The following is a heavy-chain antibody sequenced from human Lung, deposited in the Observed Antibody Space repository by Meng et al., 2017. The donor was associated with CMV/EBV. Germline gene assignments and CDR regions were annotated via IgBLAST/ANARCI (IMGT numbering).Heavy chain of an antibody. D-gene: IGHD3-16*02. J-gene: IGHJ4*02. CDR2: INHSGST. V-gene: IGHV4-34*01. Sequence: YGWSWSRQRPGKGLEWIGEINHSGSTNYNTSLKSRVTISVDTSKNQFSLKQSSVTDADTAVYYCARVMVNYDYVWGSYRYTHYFDYWGQGTLVTVSS. CDR1: YG. CDR3: ARVMVNYDYVWGSYRYTHYFDY.